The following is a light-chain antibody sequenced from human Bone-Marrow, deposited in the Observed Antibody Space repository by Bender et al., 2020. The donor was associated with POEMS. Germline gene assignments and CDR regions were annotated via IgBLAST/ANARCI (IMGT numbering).Light chain of an antibody. CDR3: QVWDSTTDHRV. CDR2: EVT. V-gene: IGLV2-8*01. CDR1: GSDVGGYDY. J-gene: IGLJ3*02. Sequence: QSVLTQPPSASGSPGQSVTISCTGTGSDVGGYDYVSWYQQHPGKAPKLLICEVTKRPSGVPERLSGSNSGNTATLTINRVEVGDEADYYCQVWDSTTDHRVFGGGTKLTAL.